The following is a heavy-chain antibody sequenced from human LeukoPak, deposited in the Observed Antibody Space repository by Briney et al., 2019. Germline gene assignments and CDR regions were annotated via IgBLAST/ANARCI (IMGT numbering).Heavy chain of an antibody. Sequence: PGGSLRLSCVASGITFSSSWMSWVRQAPGKGLEWVANIKPDGSVKYYADSVKGRFTISRDNAENSLYLQMNSLRAEDTAVYYCARDAEYYYDSSGYYDYWGQGTLVTVSS. CDR3: ARDAEYYYDSSGYYDY. CDR2: IKPDGSVK. J-gene: IGHJ4*02. D-gene: IGHD3-22*01. CDR1: GITFSSSW. V-gene: IGHV3-7*01.